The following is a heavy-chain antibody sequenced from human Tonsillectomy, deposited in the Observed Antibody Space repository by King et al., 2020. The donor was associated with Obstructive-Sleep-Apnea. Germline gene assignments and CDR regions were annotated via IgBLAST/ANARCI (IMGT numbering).Heavy chain of an antibody. D-gene: IGHD6-19*01. CDR1: GYTFTSYD. J-gene: IGHJ4*02. V-gene: IGHV1-8*01. Sequence: VQLVESGADVKKPGASVKVSCKASGYTFTSYDINWVRQATGQGLEWSGWMNPNSGNTGYSQEIQGRVTMTRNTSISTAYMELSSLRSEDTAVYYCARGRKWLDIDYWGQGTLVTVSS. CDR3: ARGRKWLDIDY. CDR2: MNPNSGNT.